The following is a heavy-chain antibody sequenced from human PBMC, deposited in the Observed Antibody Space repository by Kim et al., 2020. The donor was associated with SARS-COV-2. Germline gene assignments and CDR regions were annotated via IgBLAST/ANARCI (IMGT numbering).Heavy chain of an antibody. Sequence: SETLSLTCAVYGGSFSGYYWSWIRQPPGKGLEWIGEINHSGSTNYNPSLKSRVTISVDTSKNQFSLKLSSVTAADTAVYYCARRDSSGWDPFYYWGQGTL. CDR2: INHSGST. J-gene: IGHJ4*02. CDR3: ARRDSSGWDPFYY. CDR1: GGSFSGYY. D-gene: IGHD6-19*01. V-gene: IGHV4-34*01.